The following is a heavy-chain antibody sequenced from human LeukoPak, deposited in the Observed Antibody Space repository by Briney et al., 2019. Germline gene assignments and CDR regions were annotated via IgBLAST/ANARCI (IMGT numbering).Heavy chain of an antibody. V-gene: IGHV3-30*02. CDR2: IRSDGGNR. Sequence: GGSLGLSCAASGFTFSDYYMTWIRQAPGKGLEWVAFIRSDGGNRYYADSVKGRFTISRDNAKNSLYLQMNSLRAEDTAVYYCAREYCSSTSCYVSLPPREAFDIWGQGTMVTVSS. D-gene: IGHD2-2*01. CDR3: AREYCSSTSCYVSLPPREAFDI. CDR1: GFTFSDYY. J-gene: IGHJ3*02.